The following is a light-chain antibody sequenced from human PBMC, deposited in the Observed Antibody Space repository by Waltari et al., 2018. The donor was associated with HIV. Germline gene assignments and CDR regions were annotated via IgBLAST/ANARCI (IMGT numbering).Light chain of an antibody. CDR1: DLMTKS. J-gene: IGLJ2*01. CDR3: QVWDATSHVRI. V-gene: IGLV3-21*01. CDR2: ENH. Sequence: SYALTQIPSVSVVPGETAEITCGADDLMTKSVHWYRHTAGQAPVLVIYENHRRPSGIPDRISGSKSGTKATLSITSVEAGDEADYFCQVWDATSHVRIFGGGTKLAVL.